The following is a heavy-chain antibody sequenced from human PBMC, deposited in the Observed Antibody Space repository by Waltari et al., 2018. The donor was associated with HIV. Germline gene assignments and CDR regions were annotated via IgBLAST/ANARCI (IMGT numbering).Heavy chain of an antibody. J-gene: IGHJ4*02. CDR2: IYPGDSHT. D-gene: IGHD6-13*01. Sequence: EVPLVQSGAEVKKPGESVKISWNGSGYSFSSYWVGWVRQMAGKGLECMGIIYPGDSHTRYSPSFQGQVTISADKSISTAYLQWSSLKASDTAMYYCARRIAAAGYFDNWGQGTPVTVSS. CDR3: ARRIAAAGYFDN. V-gene: IGHV5-51*03. CDR1: GYSFSSYW.